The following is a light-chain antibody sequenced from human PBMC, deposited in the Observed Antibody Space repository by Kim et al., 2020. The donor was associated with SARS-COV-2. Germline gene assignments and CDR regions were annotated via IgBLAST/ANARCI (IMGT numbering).Light chain of an antibody. CDR1: QNISTY. J-gene: IGKJ4*01. CDR3: QQYYTPPLT. V-gene: IGKV1-39*01. Sequence: DIQMTQSPSSLSASVGDRVTITCQASQNISTYLNWYQQRPGKAPDLLIYDASSLQSGVPSRFSGSGSGTDFTLTISSLQPEDFATYYCQQYYTPPLTFGGGTKVDIK. CDR2: DAS.